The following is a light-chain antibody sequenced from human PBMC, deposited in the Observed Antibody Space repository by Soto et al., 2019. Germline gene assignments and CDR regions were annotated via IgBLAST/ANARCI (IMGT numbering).Light chain of an antibody. V-gene: IGKV3-20*01. CDR1: QSVSSSY. Sequence: EIVLTQSPGTLSLSPGERATLSCRASQSVSSSYLAWYQQKPGQAPRLLIYGASSRATGIPDRFSGSGSGTDFTLTISRLETEDFAVYYCKLYGSSPRFTFGPGKKVDIK. J-gene: IGKJ3*01. CDR2: GAS. CDR3: KLYGSSPRFT.